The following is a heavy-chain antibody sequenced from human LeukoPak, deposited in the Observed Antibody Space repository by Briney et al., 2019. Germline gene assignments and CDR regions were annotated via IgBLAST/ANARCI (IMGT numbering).Heavy chain of an antibody. CDR2: IYYSGST. Sequence: SEILSLTCTVSGGSISSYYWSWIRQPPGKGLEWIGYIYYSGSTNYNPSLKSRVTISVDTSKNQFSLKLSSVAAADTAVYYCARDSEVSSGWYPFDYWGQGTLVTVSS. CDR3: ARDSEVSSGWYPFDY. D-gene: IGHD6-19*01. J-gene: IGHJ4*02. V-gene: IGHV4-59*01. CDR1: GGSISSYY.